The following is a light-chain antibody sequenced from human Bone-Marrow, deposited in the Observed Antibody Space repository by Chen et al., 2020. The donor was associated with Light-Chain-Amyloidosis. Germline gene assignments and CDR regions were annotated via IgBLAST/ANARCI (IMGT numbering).Light chain of an antibody. J-gene: IGLJ3*02. CDR3: CSYAGSSTLV. Sequence: QSSLTQPASVSGSPGQPITISCTVTSSDVGSYNLFSWYQQHPGKAPKFMIYEVNKRPSGVSNRFSGSKSGNTASLTISGLQAEDEADYYCCSYAGSSTLVFGGGTKVTVL. CDR1: SSDVGSYNL. V-gene: IGLV2-23*02. CDR2: EVN.